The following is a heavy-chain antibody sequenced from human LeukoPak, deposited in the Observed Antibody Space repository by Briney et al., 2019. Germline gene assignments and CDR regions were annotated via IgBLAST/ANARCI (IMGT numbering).Heavy chain of an antibody. V-gene: IGHV4-39*01. J-gene: IGHJ5*02. D-gene: IGHD6-19*01. CDR1: GASIRSSSYY. CDR2: VHHSGST. Sequence: SETLSLTCIVSGASIRSSSYYWGWIRQSPGKALEWIASVHHSGSTYVSPSLKSRVTISVDTSKNQFSLKLTSVSAADTAVYYCARRSTVAGRGRFDPWGQGTLVTVSS. CDR3: ARRSTVAGRGRFDP.